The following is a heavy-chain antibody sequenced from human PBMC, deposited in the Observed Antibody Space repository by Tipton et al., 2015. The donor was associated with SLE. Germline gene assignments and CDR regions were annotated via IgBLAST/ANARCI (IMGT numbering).Heavy chain of an antibody. J-gene: IGHJ5*02. CDR3: ARDSGSFRRFDP. Sequence: QLVQSGAEVKKPGASVKVSCKASGYTFTSYGISWVRQAPGQGLEWMGWISAYNGNTNYAQKLQGRVTMTTDTSTSTAYMELRSLGSDHTAGVFCARDSGSFRRFDPWGQGTLVTVSS. CDR1: GYTFTSYG. CDR2: ISAYNGNT. V-gene: IGHV1-18*01. D-gene: IGHD1-26*01.